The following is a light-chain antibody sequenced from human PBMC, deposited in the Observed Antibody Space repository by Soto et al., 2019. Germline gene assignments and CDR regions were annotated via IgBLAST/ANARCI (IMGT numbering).Light chain of an antibody. Sequence: QSVLTQPPSASGTPGQRVTISCSGSSSNIGSNAVNWYQQLPGTAPKLLMYSNNQRPSGVPDRFSGSKSGTSASLAISGLQSEDEADYYCAAWDDSLNGVLFDGGTKLTVL. V-gene: IGLV1-44*01. CDR2: SNN. CDR1: SSNIGSNA. CDR3: AAWDDSLNGVL. J-gene: IGLJ2*01.